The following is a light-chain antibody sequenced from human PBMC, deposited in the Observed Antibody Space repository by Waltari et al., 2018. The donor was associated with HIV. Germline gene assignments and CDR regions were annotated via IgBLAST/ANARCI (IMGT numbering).Light chain of an antibody. V-gene: IGKV1-5*03. CDR3: QQYETYYT. Sequence: DIRMTQTPSTLSAAVRDTVTITCRASQNIGTSLAWYQQKSGKAPALLSYQASTLQNGVSSRFSGSGSGTEFTLTITSLQRDDFATYFCQQYETYYTFGQGSRLEMK. CDR2: QAS. J-gene: IGKJ2*01. CDR1: QNIGTS.